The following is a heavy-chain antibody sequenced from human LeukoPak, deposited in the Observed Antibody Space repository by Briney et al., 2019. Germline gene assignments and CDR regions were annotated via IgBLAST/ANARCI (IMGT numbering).Heavy chain of an antibody. V-gene: IGHV3-7*01. CDR3: ARRGYSDSSGYDY. CDR2: IKQDGSEK. D-gene: IGHD3-22*01. CDR1: GFTFSSYW. J-gene: IGHJ4*02. Sequence: GGSLRLSCAASGFTFSSYWMSWVRQAPGKGLEWVANIKQDGSEKYYVDSVKGRFTISRDNAKNSLYLQMNSLRAEDTAVYYCARRGYSDSSGYDYWGQGTLVTVSS.